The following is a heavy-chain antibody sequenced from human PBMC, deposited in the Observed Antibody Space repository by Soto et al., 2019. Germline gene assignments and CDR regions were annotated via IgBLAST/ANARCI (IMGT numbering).Heavy chain of an antibody. V-gene: IGHV3-53*01. Sequence: DVQLVESGGGLIQPGGSLRLSCAASGLTIRGKTYITWVRQAPGKGLEWLSALYSEDGTFYADSVEGRFTISRDYSNNTVYLQLNTLTPEDTAVYYCASWQEREHAFDVWGRGTVVTVSS. CDR1: GLTIRGKTY. CDR2: LYSEDGT. D-gene: IGHD1-26*01. J-gene: IGHJ3*01. CDR3: ASWQEREHAFDV.